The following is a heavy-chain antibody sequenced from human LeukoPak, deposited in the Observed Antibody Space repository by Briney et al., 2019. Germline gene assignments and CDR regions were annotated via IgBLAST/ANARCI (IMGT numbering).Heavy chain of an antibody. J-gene: IGHJ4*02. CDR1: GFTFSSYA. Sequence: GRSLRLSCAASGFTFSSYAMHWVRQAPGKGLEWVAGISYDGSNKYYADSVKGRLTISRDNSKNTLYLQMNSLRAEDTAVYYCARDGYSGSGSYSHHFDYWGQRTLVTVSS. CDR2: ISYDGSNK. D-gene: IGHD3-10*01. CDR3: ARDGYSGSGSYSHHFDY. V-gene: IGHV3-30*04.